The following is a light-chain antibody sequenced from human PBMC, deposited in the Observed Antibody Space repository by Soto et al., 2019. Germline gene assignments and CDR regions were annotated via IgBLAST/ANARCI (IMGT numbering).Light chain of an antibody. V-gene: IGKV1-5*01. CDR2: DAS. CDR3: HQYKNYST. J-gene: IGKJ1*01. Sequence: DIKLAQSPSTQSAFVGDGLTVTCRASQSLNNRLAWDQQKPGKAPKLLIYDASTLESGVSSRLSGTGSETECTLTITDLQADDLATYFCHQYKNYSTFGQGTKV. CDR1: QSLNNR.